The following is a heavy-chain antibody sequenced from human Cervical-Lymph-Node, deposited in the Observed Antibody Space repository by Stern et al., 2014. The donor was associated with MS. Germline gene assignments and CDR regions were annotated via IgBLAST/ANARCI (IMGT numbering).Heavy chain of an antibody. CDR2: IYYSGST. J-gene: IGHJ5*02. D-gene: IGHD1-1*01. CDR3: ARDRGTTVDP. Sequence: QVQLVESGPGLVKPSETLSLTCTVSGGSISSYYWSWIRQPPGKGLEWIGYIYYSGSTNYNPSLKSRVTISVDTSKNQFSLKLSSVTAADTAVYYCARDRGTTVDPWGQGTLVTVSS. CDR1: GGSISSYY. V-gene: IGHV4-59*01.